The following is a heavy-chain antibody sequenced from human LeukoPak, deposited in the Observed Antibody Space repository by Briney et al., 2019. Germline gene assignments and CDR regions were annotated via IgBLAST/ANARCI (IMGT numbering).Heavy chain of an antibody. CDR3: ARGTEKTRISGYYSFDH. Sequence: SETLSLTCTVSGGSISGYFWTWIRQPAGKELEWIGRVYTSGTTYYNPSLESRGTISLDTFNKQFSLRVTSVTAADTAIYYCARGTEKTRISGYYSFDHWGRGLLVTVSS. J-gene: IGHJ4*02. D-gene: IGHD5-12*01. V-gene: IGHV4-4*07. CDR1: GGSISGYF. CDR2: VYTSGTT.